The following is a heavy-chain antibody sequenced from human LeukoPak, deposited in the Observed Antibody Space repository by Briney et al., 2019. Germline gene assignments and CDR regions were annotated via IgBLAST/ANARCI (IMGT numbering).Heavy chain of an antibody. Sequence: GGSLRLSCAASGFTFSDYYMSWIRQAPGKGLEWVSYISSSGSTIYYADSVKGRFTISRDNPKNTLFLQVNSLRAEDTAIYYCAKNGDRGAYCSGGSCYPYYYYYMDVWGKGTTVTISS. J-gene: IGHJ6*03. CDR3: AKNGDRGAYCSGGSCYPYYYYYMDV. CDR2: ISSSGSTI. D-gene: IGHD2-15*01. V-gene: IGHV3-11*01. CDR1: GFTFSDYY.